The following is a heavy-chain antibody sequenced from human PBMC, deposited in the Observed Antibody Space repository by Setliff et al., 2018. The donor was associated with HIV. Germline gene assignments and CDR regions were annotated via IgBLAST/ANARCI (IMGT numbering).Heavy chain of an antibody. CDR1: GGSISSDYYF. CDR3: ARQHYYDSSGRNLMDV. D-gene: IGHD3-22*01. V-gene: IGHV4-39*01. Sequence: PSETLSLTCTVSGGSISSDYYFWGWIRQPPGKGLEWIGTIYYSGSTYFNPSLKSRLTISVDTSKNQFSLKLSSVTAADTAVYYCARQHYYDSSGRNLMDVWGKGTTVTVSS. CDR2: IYYSGST. J-gene: IGHJ6*03.